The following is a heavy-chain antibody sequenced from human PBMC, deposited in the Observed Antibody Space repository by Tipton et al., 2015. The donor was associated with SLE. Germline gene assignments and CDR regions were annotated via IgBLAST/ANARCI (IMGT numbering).Heavy chain of an antibody. V-gene: IGHV5-51*03. CDR3: ARLGGTYPPPHYLDY. D-gene: IGHD1-26*01. CDR2: IHPADSHT. CDR1: RDSFTNYW. Sequence: VQLVQSGAEVKKPGESLKISCKGSRDSFTNYWIGWVRQMPGKGLEWMGSIHPADSHTRYSPSFQGQVTISADKSITTAFLQWSSLKASDTAIYYCARLGGTYPPPHYLDYWGQGALVSVSS. J-gene: IGHJ4*02.